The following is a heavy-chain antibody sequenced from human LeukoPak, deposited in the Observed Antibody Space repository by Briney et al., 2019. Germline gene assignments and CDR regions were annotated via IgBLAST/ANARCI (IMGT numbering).Heavy chain of an antibody. CDR2: ISSSSSFI. V-gene: IGHV3-21*04. CDR1: GFTFSDFQ. J-gene: IGHJ4*02. Sequence: MAGGSLRLSCAASGFTFSDFQMNWVRQAPGKGLERVSPISSSSSFIHYADSVKGRFTISRDNSKNTLYLQMNSLRAEDTAVYYCAKVPMYYDILTGQDSDWGQGTLVTVSS. CDR3: AKVPMYYDILTGQDSD. D-gene: IGHD3-9*01.